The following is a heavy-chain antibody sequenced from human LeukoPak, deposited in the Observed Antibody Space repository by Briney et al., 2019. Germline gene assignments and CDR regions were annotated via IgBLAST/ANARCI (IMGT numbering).Heavy chain of an antibody. V-gene: IGHV3-33*01. CDR2: IWYDGSNK. Sequence: GGSLRLSCVASGFTFSSYGMHWVRQAPGKGLEWVAIIWYDGSNKYYVGSVKGRFTISRDNSKNTLYLQMNSLTAEDTAVYYCARGPYQLLDSWGQGTLVTVSS. CDR3: ARGPYQLLDS. J-gene: IGHJ4*02. D-gene: IGHD2-2*01. CDR1: GFTFSSYG.